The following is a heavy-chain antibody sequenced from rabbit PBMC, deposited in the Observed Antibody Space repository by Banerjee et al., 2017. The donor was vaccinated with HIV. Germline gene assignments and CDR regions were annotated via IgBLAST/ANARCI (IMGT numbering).Heavy chain of an antibody. J-gene: IGHJ4*01. V-gene: IGHV1S45*01. CDR3: ARDGGDGDYGYVNL. D-gene: IGHD6-1*01. CDR2: IYPSSGST. CDR1: GFSFSSNYW. Sequence: QQQLEESGGGLVKPGGTLTLTCTASGFSFSSNYWICWVRQAPGKGLEWIGCIYPSSGSTWYASWVNGRFAISKTSSTTVDLQMTSLTVADTATYFCARDGGDGDYGYVNLWGPGTLVTVS.